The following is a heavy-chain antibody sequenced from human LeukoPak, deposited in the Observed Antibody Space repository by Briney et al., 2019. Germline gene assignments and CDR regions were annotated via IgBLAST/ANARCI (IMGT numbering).Heavy chain of an antibody. CDR1: GFTFSNYA. V-gene: IGHV3-23*01. Sequence: GGSLRLSCAASGFTFSNYAMSWVRQAPGKGLEWVSGISGSGGSTYYADSVKGRFTISRDNSKNTLYLQMNNLRAEDTALYYRAKVKARYCSGGSCYYFDYWGQGTLVTVSS. CDR3: AKVKARYCSGGSCYYFDY. CDR2: ISGSGGST. J-gene: IGHJ4*02. D-gene: IGHD2-15*01.